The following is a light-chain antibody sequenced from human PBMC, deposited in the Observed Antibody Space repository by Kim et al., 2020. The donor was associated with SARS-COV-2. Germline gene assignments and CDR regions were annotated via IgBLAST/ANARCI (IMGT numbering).Light chain of an antibody. Sequence: SASVGDTVTITCRASQSISSWLAWYQQKPGKAPNRLIYRASSLESGVPSRFSGSGSGTEFTLSISSLQPDDFATYYCQQYDSNPCTFGQGTKLEI. CDR2: RAS. CDR1: QSISSW. J-gene: IGKJ2*02. CDR3: QQYDSNPCT. V-gene: IGKV1-5*03.